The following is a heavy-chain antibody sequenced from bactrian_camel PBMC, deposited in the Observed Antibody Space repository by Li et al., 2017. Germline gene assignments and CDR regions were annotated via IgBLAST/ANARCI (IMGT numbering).Heavy chain of an antibody. D-gene: IGHD5*01. Sequence: VQLVESGGGTVQAGGSLRLSCAASEYTYSSNCVGWFRQAPGKEREGVAAINTDDGSTFYSDSVKGRFTITEDKAKNTVYLQMNSLKPEDTAMYICNLNSRTWTGLRVYWGQGTQVTVS. CDR1: EYTYSSNC. CDR3: NLNSRTWTGLRVY. V-gene: IGHV3S31*01. CDR2: INTDDGST. J-gene: IGHJ4*01.